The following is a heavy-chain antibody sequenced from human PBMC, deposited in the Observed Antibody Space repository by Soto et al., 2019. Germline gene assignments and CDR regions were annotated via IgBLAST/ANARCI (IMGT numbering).Heavy chain of an antibody. D-gene: IGHD7-27*01. J-gene: IGHJ4*02. V-gene: IGHV4-30-4*08. CDR2: IYYSGSV. CDR3: XRAVKRLPVAPGAVDY. CDR1: GDSIRSGDFY. Sequence: QVQLQESGPGLVKPSQTLSLTCVVSGDSIRSGDFYWTWIRQPPGRGLEWIGCIYYSGSVYYNPSLKCRIFISVDTSKNPFSLDLSSVTAXDXAVYYXXRAVKRLPVAPGAVDYWGQGTLVTVSS.